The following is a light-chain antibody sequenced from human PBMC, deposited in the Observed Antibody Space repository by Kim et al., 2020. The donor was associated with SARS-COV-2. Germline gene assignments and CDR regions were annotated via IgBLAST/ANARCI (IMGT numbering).Light chain of an antibody. V-gene: IGKV1-39*01. J-gene: IGKJ3*01. CDR1: QSITTY. Sequence: DIQMTQSPSSLSASVGDRVTITCRASQSITTYLNWYQQKPGKAPKLLIYAASSLQSGVPSRFSGSGSGTDFTLTISSLQADDFATYYCQQSYTMLGTFGPGTKVDIK. CDR3: QQSYTMLGT. CDR2: AAS.